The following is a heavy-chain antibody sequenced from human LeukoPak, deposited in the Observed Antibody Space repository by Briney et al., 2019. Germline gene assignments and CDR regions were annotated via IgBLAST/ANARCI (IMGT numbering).Heavy chain of an antibody. Sequence: PSETLSLTCTVSGASVSGTNYYWGWIRQPPGKGLEWIGSIYYSGRSYFSPSLKSRVTLSVDTSKNQFSLKVSSVTAADTAVYFCARLTAAGRRSDYWGQGTLVTVSS. CDR2: IYYSGRS. J-gene: IGHJ4*02. CDR3: ARLTAAGRRSDY. V-gene: IGHV4-39*01. CDR1: GASVSGTNYY. D-gene: IGHD6-13*01.